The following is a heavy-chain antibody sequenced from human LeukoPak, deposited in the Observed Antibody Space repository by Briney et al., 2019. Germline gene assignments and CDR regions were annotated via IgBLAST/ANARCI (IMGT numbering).Heavy chain of an antibody. CDR3: ASGVKPYYFDY. Sequence: SETLSLTCTVSGGSISNYYWSWIRQPPGKGLEWIGYIYYSGSTNYNPSLKSRVTISVDTSKNQFSLKLSSVTAADTAVYYCASGVKPYYFDYWGQGTLVTVSS. CDR1: GGSISNYY. V-gene: IGHV4-59*01. D-gene: IGHD6-13*01. J-gene: IGHJ4*02. CDR2: IYYSGST.